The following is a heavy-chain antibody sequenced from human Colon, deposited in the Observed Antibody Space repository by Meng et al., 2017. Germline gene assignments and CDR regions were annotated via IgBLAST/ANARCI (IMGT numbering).Heavy chain of an antibody. CDR2: IYHTGTT. Sequence: QLQLQESGPGLVKPSGTLSLTCAVSGDSISSTTWWNWVRQAPGQGLEWIGEIYHTGTTNINPSFKSRVTMSIDKSRNEFSLKLNSLTAADTAIYYCARWGLTYDAAQFFDYWGQGILVTVSS. V-gene: IGHV4-4*02. CDR1: GDSISSTTW. D-gene: IGHD2-15*01. J-gene: IGHJ5*01. CDR3: ARWGLTYDAAQFFDY.